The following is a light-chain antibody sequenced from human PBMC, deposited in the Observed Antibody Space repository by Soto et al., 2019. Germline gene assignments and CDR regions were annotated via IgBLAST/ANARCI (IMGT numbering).Light chain of an antibody. V-gene: IGKV1-5*03. CDR2: KAS. Sequence: EIQMTQSPSSVSPSVGDRVTLTCRASQDISNWFAWYQQKPGKAPKLLIYKASTLKSGVPSRFSGSESATEFTLTISSLQPDDFATYYCQQYNSYSITFGQGTRLEIK. CDR1: QDISNW. CDR3: QQYNSYSIT. J-gene: IGKJ5*01.